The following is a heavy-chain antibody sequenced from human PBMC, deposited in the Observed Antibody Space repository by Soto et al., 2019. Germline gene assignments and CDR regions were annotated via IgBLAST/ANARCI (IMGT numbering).Heavy chain of an antibody. CDR3: ARSIDSSGYYFSNC. D-gene: IGHD3-22*01. CDR2: MHYSGNT. V-gene: IGHV4-59*01. J-gene: IGHJ4*02. Sequence: QVQLQESGPGLVKPSETLSLTCTVSGGSISSYYWSWIRPSPGKGLEWIGYMHYSGNTNYNPSLKRRVTTSLDTSRNQFSLKLSFVTAADTAVYYCARSIDSSGYYFSNCWGQGTLVTVSS. CDR1: GGSISSYY.